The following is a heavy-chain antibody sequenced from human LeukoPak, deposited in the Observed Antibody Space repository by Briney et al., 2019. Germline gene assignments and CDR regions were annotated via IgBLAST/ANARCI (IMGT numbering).Heavy chain of an antibody. V-gene: IGHV3-23*01. CDR2: FSGSGGST. Sequence: PGGSLRLSCAASGFTFSSYAMSWVRQAPGKGLEWVSAFSGSGGSTYYADSVKGRFTISRDNSKNTLYLQMNSLRAEDTAVYYCAKGVGYYYYMDVWGKGTTVTVSS. CDR3: AKGVGYYYYMDV. CDR1: GFTFSSYA. J-gene: IGHJ6*03.